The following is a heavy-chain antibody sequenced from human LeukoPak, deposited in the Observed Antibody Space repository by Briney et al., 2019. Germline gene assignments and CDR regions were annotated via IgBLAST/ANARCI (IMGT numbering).Heavy chain of an antibody. CDR1: GGSFSGYY. J-gene: IGHJ3*02. CDR2: INHSGST. V-gene: IGHV4-34*01. CDR3: ARGTSYIVLMVYAKAFDI. Sequence: SETLSLTCAVYGGSFSGYYWSWIRQPPGKGLEWIGEINHSGSTNYNPSLKSRVTISVDTSKNQFSLKLSSVTAADTAVYYCARGTSYIVLMVYAKAFDIWGQGTMVTVSS. D-gene: IGHD2-8*01.